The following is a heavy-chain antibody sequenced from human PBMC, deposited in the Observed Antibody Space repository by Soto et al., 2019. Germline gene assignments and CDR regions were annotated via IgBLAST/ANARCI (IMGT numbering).Heavy chain of an antibody. CDR1: GGSISSYY. J-gene: IGHJ5*02. CDR2: IYYSGST. Sequence: SETLSLTCTVSGGSISSYYWSWIRQPPGKGLEWIGYIYYSGSTNYNPSLKSRVTISVDTSKNQFSLKLSSVTAADTAVYYCARLLTQGYCSGGSCHNWFDPWGQGTLVTSPQ. CDR3: ARLLTQGYCSGGSCHNWFDP. V-gene: IGHV4-59*01. D-gene: IGHD2-15*01.